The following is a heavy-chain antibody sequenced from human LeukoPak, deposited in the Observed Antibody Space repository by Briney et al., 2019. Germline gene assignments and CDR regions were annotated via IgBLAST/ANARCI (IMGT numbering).Heavy chain of an antibody. J-gene: IGHJ4*02. CDR1: GFTFSSYW. D-gene: IGHD6-19*01. V-gene: IGHV3-7*03. Sequence: SGGSLRLSCAASGFTFSSYWMSWVRQAPGKGLEWVANIKQDGSEKYYVDSVKGRFTISRDNSKNTLYLQMSSHRAEDTAVYYCARGVVRGGWYHLFDYWGQGTLVTVSS. CDR3: ARGVVRGGWYHLFDY. CDR2: IKQDGSEK.